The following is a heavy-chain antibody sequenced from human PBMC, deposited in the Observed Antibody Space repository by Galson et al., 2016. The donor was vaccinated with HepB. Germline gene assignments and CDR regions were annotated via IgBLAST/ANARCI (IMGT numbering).Heavy chain of an antibody. V-gene: IGHV3-30*18. CDR3: AKVHQTFGDYEY. Sequence: SLRLSCAASGFSFSGYGMHWVRQAPGKGLEWVAVISYDGSNKYYADSVRGRFTISRDNSKNTLYLQMNSLRAEDTAVYYCAKVHQTFGDYEYWGQGALVTVSS. CDR1: GFSFSGYG. J-gene: IGHJ4*02. D-gene: IGHD2-2*01. CDR2: ISYDGSNK.